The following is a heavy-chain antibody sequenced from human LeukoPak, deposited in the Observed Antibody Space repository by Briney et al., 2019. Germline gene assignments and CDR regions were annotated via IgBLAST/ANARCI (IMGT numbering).Heavy chain of an antibody. V-gene: IGHV1-69*13. D-gene: IGHD3-9*01. CDR2: IIPIFGTA. J-gene: IGHJ6*03. CDR1: GGTFSSYT. CDR3: ASAPGRYYDILTGWYYYYYMDV. Sequence: SVKVSCKASGGTFSSYTISWVRQAPGQGLEWMGGIIPIFGTANYAQKFQGRVTITADESTSTAYMELSSLRSGDTAVYYCASAPGRYYDILTGWYYYYYMDVWGKGTTVTVSS.